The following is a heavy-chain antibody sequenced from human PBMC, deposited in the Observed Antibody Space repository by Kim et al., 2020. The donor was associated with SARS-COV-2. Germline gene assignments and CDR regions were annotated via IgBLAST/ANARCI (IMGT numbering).Heavy chain of an antibody. CDR3: ARTGSGYYYDSSGYYPDY. CDR1: GGSISSSNW. V-gene: IGHV4-4*02. Sequence: SETLSLTCAVSGGSISSSNWWSWVRQPPGKGLEWIGEIYHSGSTNYNPSLKSRVTISVDKSKNQFSLKLSSVTAADTAVYYCARTGSGYYYDSSGYYPDYWGQGTLVTVSS. D-gene: IGHD3-22*01. J-gene: IGHJ4*02. CDR2: IYHSGST.